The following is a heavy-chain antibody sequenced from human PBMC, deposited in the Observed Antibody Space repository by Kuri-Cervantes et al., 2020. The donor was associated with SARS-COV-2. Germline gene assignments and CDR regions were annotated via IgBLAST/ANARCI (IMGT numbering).Heavy chain of an antibody. CDR3: ARGLVAVVPSPILGLGPHHFSYHLDV. D-gene: IGHD2-2*01. Sequence: SETLSLTCTVSCGSIDSSSIYWGWIRQPPGKGLEWIGNIYYTGTTYYNPSLKSRVTISVDTSKEQFSLKLSSVTAADTAVYYCARGLVAVVPSPILGLGPHHFSYHLDVWGQGTTVTVSS. J-gene: IGHJ6*02. V-gene: IGHV4-39*01. CDR1: CGSIDSSSIY. CDR2: IYYTGTT.